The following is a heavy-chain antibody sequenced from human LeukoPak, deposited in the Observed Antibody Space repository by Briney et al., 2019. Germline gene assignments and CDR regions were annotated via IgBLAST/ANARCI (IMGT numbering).Heavy chain of an antibody. CDR2: INHSGST. D-gene: IGHD6-19*01. Sequence: GSLRLSCAASGFTFSSYWMSWVRQPPGKGLEWIGEINHSGSTNYNPSLKSRVTISVDTSKNQFSLKLSSVTAADTAVYYCARGAPSSGWYRGYYYYGMDVWGQGTTVTVSS. CDR1: GFTFSSYW. CDR3: ARGAPSSGWYRGYYYYGMDV. V-gene: IGHV4-34*01. J-gene: IGHJ6*02.